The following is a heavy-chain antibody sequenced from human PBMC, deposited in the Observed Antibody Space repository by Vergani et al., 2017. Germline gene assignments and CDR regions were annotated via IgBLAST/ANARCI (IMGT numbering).Heavy chain of an antibody. D-gene: IGHD5-12*01. J-gene: IGHJ6*02. CDR3: AKANPRNSGYDYLYYYHARDV. CDR2: TWYDGNNK. V-gene: IGHV3-33*06. Sequence: VQLVESGGGLVKPGGSLRLSCVASGFTFGSYSMNWVRQAPGKGLEWVAVTWYDGNNKQYADSVKGRFTISRDNSKSTMYLQMNSLRDEDTGVYYCAKANPRNSGYDYLYYYHARDVWGQGTTVTVSS. CDR1: GFTFGSYS.